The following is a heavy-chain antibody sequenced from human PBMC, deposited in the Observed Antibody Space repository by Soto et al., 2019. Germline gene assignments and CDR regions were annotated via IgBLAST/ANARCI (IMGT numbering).Heavy chain of an antibody. V-gene: IGHV4-30-4*01. D-gene: IGHD3-22*01. CDR2: IYYSGST. J-gene: IGHJ4*02. CDR1: GGSISSGDYY. Sequence: QVQLQESGPGLVKPSQTLSLTCTVSGGSISSGDYYWSWIRQPPGKGLEWIGYIYYSGSTYYNPSLKSRVTISVDPSKNRFSLKLSSVTAADTAVYYCARGSLLPALHYYDGIGFAYWGQGTLVTVSP. CDR3: ARGSLLPALHYYDGIGFAY.